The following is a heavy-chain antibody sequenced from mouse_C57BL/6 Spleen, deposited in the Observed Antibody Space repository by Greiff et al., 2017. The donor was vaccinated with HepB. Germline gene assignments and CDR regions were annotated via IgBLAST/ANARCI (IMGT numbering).Heavy chain of an antibody. Sequence: QVQLQQPGAELVRPGSSVKLSCKASGYTFTSYWMHWVKQRPIQGLEWIGNIDPSDSETHYNQKFKDKATLTVDKSSSTAYMQLSRLTSEDSAVYYCASGNGNYDFDYWGQGTTLTVSS. J-gene: IGHJ2*01. CDR3: ASGNGNYDFDY. D-gene: IGHD2-1*01. CDR1: GYTFTSYW. V-gene: IGHV1-52*01. CDR2: IDPSDSET.